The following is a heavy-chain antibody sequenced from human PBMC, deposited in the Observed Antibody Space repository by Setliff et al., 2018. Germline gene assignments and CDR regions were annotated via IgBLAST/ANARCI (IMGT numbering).Heavy chain of an antibody. J-gene: IGHJ4*02. CDR1: GFIFNAYW. D-gene: IGHD4-17*01. CDR2: INGDGSET. V-gene: IGHV3-7*01. CDR3: GRVYNPKRDHGDYLGENFDY. Sequence: GGSLRLSCAASGFIFNAYWMTWVRQAPGKGLEWVANINGDGSETYYVDSVKGRFAISRDNAKNSLYLQMNSLRAEDTALYYCGRVYNPKRDHGDYLGENFDYWGQGTLVTVSS.